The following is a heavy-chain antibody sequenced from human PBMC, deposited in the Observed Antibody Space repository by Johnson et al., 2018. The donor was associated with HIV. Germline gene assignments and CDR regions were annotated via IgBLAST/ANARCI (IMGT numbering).Heavy chain of an antibody. CDR1: GFTFSNYG. Sequence: QVQLVESGGGVVQPGRSLRLSCAASGFTFSNYGMHWVRQAPGKGLEWVAVIRYDGSNRYYADSVKGRFTISRDNSRNTLYLQMNSLRAEDTAVYYCAGGVAVAFDIWGPGTMVTVSS. D-gene: IGHD6-19*01. J-gene: IGHJ3*02. CDR3: AGGVAVAFDI. CDR2: IRYDGSNR. V-gene: IGHV3-33*08.